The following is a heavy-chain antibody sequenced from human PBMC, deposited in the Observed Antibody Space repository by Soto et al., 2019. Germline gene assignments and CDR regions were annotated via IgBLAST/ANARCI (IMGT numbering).Heavy chain of an antibody. CDR3: TRCKRVPAAIGFDP. Sequence: PEGSLRLSCTASRFTFGDYAMSWFRQAPGKGLEWVGFIRSKAYGGTTEYAASVKGRFTISRDDSKSIAYLQMNSLKTEDTAVYYCTRCKRVPAAIGFDPWGQGTLVTVSS. CDR1: RFTFGDYA. D-gene: IGHD2-2*01. V-gene: IGHV3-49*03. CDR2: IRSKAYGGTT. J-gene: IGHJ5*02.